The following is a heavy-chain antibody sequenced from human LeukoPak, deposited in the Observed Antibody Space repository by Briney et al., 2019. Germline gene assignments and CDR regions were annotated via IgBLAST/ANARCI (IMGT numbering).Heavy chain of an antibody. D-gene: IGHD2-2*01. Sequence: SETLSLTCTASGGSISSYYWSWIRQPPGKGLEWIGYIYYSGSTNYNPSLKSRVTISVDTSKNQFSLQLNSVTPEDTAVYYCARACDRQLLDCWFDPWGQGTLVTVSS. J-gene: IGHJ5*02. CDR2: IYYSGST. CDR3: ARACDRQLLDCWFDP. CDR1: GGSISSYY. V-gene: IGHV4-59*12.